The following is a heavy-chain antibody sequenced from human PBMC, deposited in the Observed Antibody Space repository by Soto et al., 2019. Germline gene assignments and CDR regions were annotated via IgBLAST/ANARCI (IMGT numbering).Heavy chain of an antibody. CDR3: ARHFSLDLFDY. V-gene: IGHV4-34*01. Sequence: SETLSLTCAVYGGSFSGYYWSWIRQPPGKGLEWIGEINHSGSTNYNPSLKSRVTISVDTSKNQFSLKLTSVTAADTAVYYCARHFSLDLFDYWGQGALVTVSS. D-gene: IGHD3-9*01. CDR1: GGSFSGYY. J-gene: IGHJ4*02. CDR2: INHSGST.